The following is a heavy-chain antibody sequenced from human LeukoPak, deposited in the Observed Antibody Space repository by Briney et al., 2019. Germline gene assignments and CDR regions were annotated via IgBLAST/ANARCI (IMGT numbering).Heavy chain of an antibody. CDR1: GYTFTDYY. J-gene: IGHJ4*02. D-gene: IGHD3-22*01. V-gene: IGHV1-2*02. CDR3: ARDVGWGDSSGYLPHFDY. Sequence: GASVKASCKASGYTFTDYYIHWVRQAPGQGLEWMGWISPNSGGTNYAQNFQGRVTMTRDTSISTAYMELSRLRSDDTAVYYCARDVGWGDSSGYLPHFDYWGQGTLVTVSS. CDR2: ISPNSGGT.